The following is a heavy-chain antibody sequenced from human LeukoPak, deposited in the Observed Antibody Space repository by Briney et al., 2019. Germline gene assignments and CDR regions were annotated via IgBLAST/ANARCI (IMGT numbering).Heavy chain of an antibody. Sequence: GGSLRLSCAASGFTFSSYAMSWVRQAPGRGREWVSSISDSGANTYYAASVKGRFTISTDTSKNTLYLQMNSLRAEDTAVYYCAKGRSSGWYEWGYWGQGTLVTVSS. CDR1: GFTFSSYA. CDR3: AKGRSSGWYEWGY. CDR2: ISDSGANT. V-gene: IGHV3-23*01. D-gene: IGHD6-19*01. J-gene: IGHJ4*02.